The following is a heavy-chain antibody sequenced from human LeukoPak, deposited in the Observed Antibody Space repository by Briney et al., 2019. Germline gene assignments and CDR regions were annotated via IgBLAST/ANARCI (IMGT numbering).Heavy chain of an antibody. V-gene: IGHV1-24*01. J-gene: IGHJ4*02. CDR3: ATDLTMVRGVTY. Sequence: ASVKVSCKVSGYTLTELSMHWVRQAPGKGLEWMGGFDPEDGETIYAQKFQGGVTMTEDTSTDTAYMELSSLRSEDTAVYYCATDLTMVRGVTYWGQGTLVTVSS. CDR2: FDPEDGET. CDR1: GYTLTELS. D-gene: IGHD3-10*01.